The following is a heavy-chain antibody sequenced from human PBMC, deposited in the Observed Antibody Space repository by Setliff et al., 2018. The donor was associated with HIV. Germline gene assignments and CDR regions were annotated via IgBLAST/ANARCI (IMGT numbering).Heavy chain of an antibody. CDR1: GYTFTSYY. CDR3: ARTPEGAAVFDY. D-gene: IGHD6-25*01. V-gene: IGHV1-46*01. J-gene: IGHJ4*02. CDR2: INPNGGST. Sequence: GASVKVSCKASGYTFTSYYMHWVRQAPGQGLEWMGIINPNGGSTSYAQKFQGRVTMTRDTSTSTVYMELSSLRSEDTAVFYCARTPEGAAVFDYWGQGTLVTVSS.